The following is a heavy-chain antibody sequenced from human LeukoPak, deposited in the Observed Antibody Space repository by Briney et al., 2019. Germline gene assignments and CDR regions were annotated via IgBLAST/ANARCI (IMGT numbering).Heavy chain of an antibody. CDR3: ARDLAVGDFWSGYYRWFDP. J-gene: IGHJ5*02. V-gene: IGHV1-18*01. Sequence: GASVKVSCKASGYTFTRYGISWVRQAPGQGLEWMGWISAYNGNTNYAQKLQGRVTMTTDTSTSTAYMELRSLRSDDTAVYYCARDLAVGDFWSGYYRWFDPWGQGTLVTVSS. CDR1: GYTFTRYG. CDR2: ISAYNGNT. D-gene: IGHD3-3*01.